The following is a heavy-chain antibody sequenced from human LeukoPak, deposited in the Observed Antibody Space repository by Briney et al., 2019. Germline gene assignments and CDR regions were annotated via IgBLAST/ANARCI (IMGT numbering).Heavy chain of an antibody. Sequence: PGGSLRLSCAASGFTFSSYGMHWVRQAPGKGLEWVAVISYDGSNKYYADSVKGRFTISRDNSKNTLYLQMNSLRAEDTAVYYCAKALPSSGWFLDYWGQGTLVTVSS. CDR3: AKALPSSGWFLDY. CDR1: GFTFSSYG. CDR2: ISYDGSNK. D-gene: IGHD6-19*01. V-gene: IGHV3-30*18. J-gene: IGHJ4*02.